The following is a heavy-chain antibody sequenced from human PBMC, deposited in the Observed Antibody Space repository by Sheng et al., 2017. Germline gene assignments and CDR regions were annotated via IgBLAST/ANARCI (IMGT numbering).Heavy chain of an antibody. Sequence: EVQLLESGGDLVQPGGSLRLSCAASGFTFSSHSMSWVRQGPGRGLEWVSGIDGSTGRTYYADSVKGRFTISRDNFKNVMYLQMNSLRAEDTAIYFCAKDRAPVANDAFDIWGQGTVVTVSP. CDR3: AKDRAPVANDAFDI. V-gene: IGHV3-23*01. CDR1: GFTFSSHS. J-gene: IGHJ3*02. CDR2: IDGSTGRT. D-gene: IGHD2-15*01.